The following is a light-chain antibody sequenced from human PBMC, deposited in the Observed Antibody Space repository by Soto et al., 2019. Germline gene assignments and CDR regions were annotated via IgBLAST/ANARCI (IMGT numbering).Light chain of an antibody. J-gene: IGKJ5*01. V-gene: IGKV3-11*01. Sequence: MVLRQSPASLFLWEEGRYTHTCRASQSVSNYLSWYQQKPGLAPRLLMYETSRRATGIPARFSGSGSGTDFTLTISSLEPEDFAVYYCQQRNNWRDTFGQGTRLEIK. CDR3: QQRNNWRDT. CDR1: QSVSNY. CDR2: ETS.